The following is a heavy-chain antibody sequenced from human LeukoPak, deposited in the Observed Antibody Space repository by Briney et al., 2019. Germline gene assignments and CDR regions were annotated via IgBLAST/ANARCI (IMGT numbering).Heavy chain of an antibody. V-gene: IGHV4-31*03. Sequence: KTSETLSLTCTVSGGSISSGGYYWSWIRQHPGKGLEWIGYIYYSGSTYYNPSLKSRVTISVDTSKNQFSLKLSSVTAADTAVYYCARFDEMDAFDIWGQGTMVTVSS. CDR2: IYYSGST. D-gene: IGHD5-24*01. CDR1: GGSISSGGYY. J-gene: IGHJ3*02. CDR3: ARFDEMDAFDI.